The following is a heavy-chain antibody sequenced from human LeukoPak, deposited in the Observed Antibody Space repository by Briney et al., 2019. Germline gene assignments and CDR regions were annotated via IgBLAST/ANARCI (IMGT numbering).Heavy chain of an antibody. CDR2: ISYDGSNK. Sequence: GGSLRLSCAASGFTFSSFAMHWVRQAPGKGLEWVAVISYDGSNKYYADSVKGRFTISRDNSKNTLYVQMDSLRAEDTAMYYCARGLVGAAGGYYFDYWGQGTPVTVSS. V-gene: IGHV3-30-3*01. J-gene: IGHJ4*02. D-gene: IGHD1-26*01. CDR3: ARGLVGAAGGYYFDY. CDR1: GFTFSSFA.